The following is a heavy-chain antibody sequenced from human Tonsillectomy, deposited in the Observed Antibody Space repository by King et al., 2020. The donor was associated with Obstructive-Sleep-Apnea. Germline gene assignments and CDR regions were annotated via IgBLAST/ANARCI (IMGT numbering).Heavy chain of an antibody. D-gene: IGHD2-2*01. CDR3: AKDQSEVVHPRAMDY. V-gene: IGHV3-30*18. CDR1: GFTFSTYG. J-gene: IGHJ4*02. Sequence: VQLVESGGGVVQPGRSLRLSCAASGFTFSTYGMHWVRQAPGKGLEWVAVISYHGSNKYYADPVKGRFTISRDNSKNTPYLQMNSLRADDTAVYYCAKDQSEVVHPRAMDYWGQGTLVTVSS. CDR2: ISYHGSNK.